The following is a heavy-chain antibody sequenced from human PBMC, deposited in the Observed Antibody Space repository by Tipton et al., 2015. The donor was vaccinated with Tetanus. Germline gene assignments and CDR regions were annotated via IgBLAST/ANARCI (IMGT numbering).Heavy chain of an antibody. J-gene: IGHJ4*02. Sequence: TLSLTCTVSGGSISPYYWSWIRQPPGKGLEWIGEINHRGSTNYNPSLKSRVTISVDTSKNQFSLKLSSVTAADTAVYYCARNTVAGTVTFDYWGQGTLVTVSS. CDR2: INHRGST. V-gene: IGHV4-34*01. CDR3: ARNTVAGTVTFDY. CDR1: GGSISPYY. D-gene: IGHD6-19*01.